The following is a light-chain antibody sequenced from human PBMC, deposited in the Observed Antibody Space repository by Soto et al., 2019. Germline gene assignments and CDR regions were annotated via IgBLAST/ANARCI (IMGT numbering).Light chain of an antibody. CDR2: GAS. CDR1: QTVGSN. J-gene: IGKJ1*01. V-gene: IGKV3-15*01. CDR3: QQYDNWPPWT. Sequence: EIVMTQSPSTLSVSPGERATLFCRASQTVGSNLAWYQQKPGRAPRLLIFGASARATGVPARFSGSGSGTEFTLNISSLHSEDFAVYYCQQYDNWPPWTFGQGTKVEI.